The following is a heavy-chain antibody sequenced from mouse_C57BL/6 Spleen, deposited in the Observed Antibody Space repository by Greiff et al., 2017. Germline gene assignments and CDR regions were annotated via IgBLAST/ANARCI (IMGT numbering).Heavy chain of an antibody. J-gene: IGHJ1*03. CDR2: INPSTGGT. CDR1: GYSFTGYY. Sequence: VQLKQSGPELVKPGASVKISCKASGYSFTGYYMNWVKQSPEKSLEWIGEINPSTGGTTYNQKFKAKATLTVDKSSSTAYMQLKSLTSEDSAVYYCARRSFYDGYWYFDVWGTGTTVTVSS. CDR3: ARRSFYDGYWYFDV. V-gene: IGHV1-42*01. D-gene: IGHD2-3*01.